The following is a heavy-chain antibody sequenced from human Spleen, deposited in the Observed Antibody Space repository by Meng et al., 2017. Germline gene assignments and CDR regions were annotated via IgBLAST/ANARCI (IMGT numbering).Heavy chain of an antibody. CDR2: FVSNADT. V-gene: IGHV1-18*01. CDR1: DYTSASYG. CDR3: ARGTPGRSYSDY. J-gene: IGHJ4*02. D-gene: IGHD3-10*01. Sequence: QAQPLQSGAEVKKPGASVWVSCKASDYTSASYGISWFRQAPGQGLEWMGWFVSNADTYPAQKFQGRVTMTRDIHTSTDFMELRSLRFDDTAVYYCARGTPGRSYSDYWGQGTLVTVSS.